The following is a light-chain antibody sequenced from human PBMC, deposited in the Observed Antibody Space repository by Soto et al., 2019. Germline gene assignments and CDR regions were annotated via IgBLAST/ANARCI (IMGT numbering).Light chain of an antibody. CDR2: GAS. J-gene: IGKJ1*01. V-gene: IGKV3-15*01. CDR3: QQYGSSLLWT. CDR1: QSVSSN. Sequence: EIVMTQSPATLSVSPGERATLSCRASQSVSSNLAWYQQKPGQAPSLLIYGASTRATGIPARFSGSGSGTEFTLTISTLQSEDFAVYYCQQYGSSLLWTFGQGTKVDI.